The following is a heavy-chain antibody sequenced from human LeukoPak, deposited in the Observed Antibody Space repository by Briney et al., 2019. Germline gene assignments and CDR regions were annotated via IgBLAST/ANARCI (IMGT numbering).Heavy chain of an antibody. CDR1: GGSFSGYY. CDR2: INHSGST. CDR3: ARGRLTMIVVVPDRGYMDV. Sequence: PSDTLSLTRGVYGGSFSGYYWSWIRQPPGKGLEWIGEINHSGSTNYNPSLKSRVTISVDTSKNQFSLKLSSVTAADTAVYYCARGRLTMIVVVPDRGYMDVWGKGTTVTVSS. J-gene: IGHJ6*03. D-gene: IGHD3-22*01. V-gene: IGHV4-34*01.